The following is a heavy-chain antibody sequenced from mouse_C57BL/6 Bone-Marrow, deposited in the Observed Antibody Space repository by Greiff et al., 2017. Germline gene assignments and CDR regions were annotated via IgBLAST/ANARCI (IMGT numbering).Heavy chain of an antibody. J-gene: IGHJ1*03. V-gene: IGHV1-55*01. CDR2: IYPGSGST. D-gene: IGHD2-5*01. Sequence: VQLQQSGAELVKPGASVKMSCKASGYTFTSYWITWVKQRPGQGLAWIGDIYPGSGSTNYNEKFKSKATLTVDTSSSTAYMQLSSLTSEDSAVYYCARHYYSNYWYFDVWGTGTTVTVSS. CDR1: GYTFTSYW. CDR3: ARHYYSNYWYFDV.